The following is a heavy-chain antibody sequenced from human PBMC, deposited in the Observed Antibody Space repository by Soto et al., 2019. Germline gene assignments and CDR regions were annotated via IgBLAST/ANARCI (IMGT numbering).Heavy chain of an antibody. CDR1: GASMTSSH. CDR3: GKEGEWVGENYSDN. CDR2: VYYSGST. V-gene: IGHV4-59*01. J-gene: IGHJ4*02. Sequence: SETLSLTCSVSGASMTSSHWSWIRQPPGKELEWIGYVYYSGSTNYNRSLKGRVTISLDTSKNVFSLNLKSVTAADTAVYYCGKEGEWVGENYSDNWDQGIPVTVFS. D-gene: IGHD3-10*01.